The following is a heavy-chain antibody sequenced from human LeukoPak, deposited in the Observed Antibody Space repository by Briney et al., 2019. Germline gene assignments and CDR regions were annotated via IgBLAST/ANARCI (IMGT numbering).Heavy chain of an antibody. V-gene: IGHV4-39*07. CDR3: AREPNA. CDR2: VHESGSA. CDR1: GGSISGSNYH. J-gene: IGHJ5*02. Sequence: PSETLSLTCIVSGGSISGSNYHWGWLRQPPARGLEWVGNVHESGSAYYNSSLRSRTSISVDTSKNQFSLRLTAVTAADTAVYYCAREPNAWGQGILVTVSS.